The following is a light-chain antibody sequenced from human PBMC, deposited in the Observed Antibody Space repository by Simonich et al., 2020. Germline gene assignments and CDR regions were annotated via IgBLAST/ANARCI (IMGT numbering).Light chain of an antibody. CDR2: LGS. Sequence: DIVMTQSPLSLPVTPGEPASISCRSSQGLLHSNGYNYLDWYLQKPGQSPQLLIYLGSNRASGVPDRFSGSGSDTDFTLKISRVEAEDVGVYYCMQALQTPLTFGGGTKVEIK. CDR3: MQALQTPLT. CDR1: QGLLHSNGYNY. V-gene: IGKV2-28*01. J-gene: IGKJ4*01.